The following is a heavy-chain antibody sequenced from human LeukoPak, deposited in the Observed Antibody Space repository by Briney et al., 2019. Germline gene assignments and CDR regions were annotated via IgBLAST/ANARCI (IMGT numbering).Heavy chain of an antibody. Sequence: SETLSLTCTVSGGSISSYYWSWIRQPPGKGLEWIGYIYYSGSTNYKPSLKSRVTISVETSKNQFSLKLRSVTAADTAVYYCARDAKSTTTFGEVPHETTYYYFYYMDVWGKGTTVTVS. CDR3: ARDAKSTTTFGEVPHETTYYYFYYMDV. D-gene: IGHD3-3*01. CDR1: GGSISSYY. V-gene: IGHV4-59*12. J-gene: IGHJ6*03. CDR2: IYYSGST.